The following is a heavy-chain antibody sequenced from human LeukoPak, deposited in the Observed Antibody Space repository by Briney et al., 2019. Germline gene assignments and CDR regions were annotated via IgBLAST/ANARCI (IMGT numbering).Heavy chain of an antibody. Sequence: GGSLRLSCAASGFTFSSYWTSWVRQAPGKGLEWVANIKQDGSEKYYVDSVKGRFTISRDNAKNSLYLQMNSLRAEDTAVYYCAREIKEDYYDSSGLRGAFDIWGQGTMVTVSS. CDR3: AREIKEDYYDSSGLRGAFDI. J-gene: IGHJ3*02. CDR1: GFTFSSYW. CDR2: IKQDGSEK. V-gene: IGHV3-7*01. D-gene: IGHD3-22*01.